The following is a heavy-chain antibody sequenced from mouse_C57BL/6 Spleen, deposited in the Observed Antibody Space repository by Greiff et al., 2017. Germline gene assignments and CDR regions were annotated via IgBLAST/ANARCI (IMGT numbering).Heavy chain of an antibody. CDR3: ARAYYSNYGYFDV. J-gene: IGHJ1*03. CDR2: IRSDGST. CDR1: GFSLTSYG. D-gene: IGHD2-5*01. Sequence: VRLKESGPGLVAPSQSLSITCTVSGFSLTSYGVHWVRQPPGKGLEWLVVIRSDGSTTYNSALKSRLSISNDNSKSQVFLKMNSLQTADTAMYCCARAYYSNYGYFDVWGTGTTVTVSS. V-gene: IGHV2-6*03.